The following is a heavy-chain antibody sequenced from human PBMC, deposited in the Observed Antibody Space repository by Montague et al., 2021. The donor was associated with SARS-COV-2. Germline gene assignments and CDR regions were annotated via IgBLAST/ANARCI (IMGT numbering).Heavy chain of an antibody. CDR2: IYYSGST. CDR1: GGSISSSY. CDR3: ARGAPKFGSASYYNEDYFDF. Sequence: SETLSLTCTVSGGSISSSYWTWIRQPPGKGLQWIGYIYYSGSTHYNPSLKSRVTISVDTSKNQFSLKLSSVTAADTAVYYCARGAPKFGSASYYNEDYFDFWGQGALVTVSS. J-gene: IGHJ4*02. D-gene: IGHD3-10*01. V-gene: IGHV4-59*01.